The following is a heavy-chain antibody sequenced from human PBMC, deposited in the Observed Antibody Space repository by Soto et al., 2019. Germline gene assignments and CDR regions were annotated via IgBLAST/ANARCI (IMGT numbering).Heavy chain of an antibody. V-gene: IGHV1-3*01. J-gene: IGHJ5*02. D-gene: IGHD6-13*01. Sequence: QVQLVQSGAEVKKPGASVKVSCKASGYTFSSYGMHWVRQAPGQRLEWVGWINAGNGNTKYSEEFQGRVTITTDTSASTAYMELSSLRSEDTAVYYCARDQGYSSSWGQGTLVTVSS. CDR2: INAGNGNT. CDR1: GYTFSSYG. CDR3: ARDQGYSSS.